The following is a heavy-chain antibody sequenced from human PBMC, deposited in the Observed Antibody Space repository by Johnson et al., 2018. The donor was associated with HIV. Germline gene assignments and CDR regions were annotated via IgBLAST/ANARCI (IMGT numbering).Heavy chain of an antibody. J-gene: IGHJ3*02. V-gene: IGHV3-30*04. D-gene: IGHD5/OR15-5a*01. CDR1: GFTFSDYA. Sequence: QVQLVESGGGVVQPGRSLRLSCAASGFTFSDYAMHWVRQAPGKGLEWVAVISYDGSKIYYADSVKGRFTISRDNSKNTLYLQMNSLRAEDSAVYYCALYPPDAFHIWGQGTMVTVSS. CDR2: ISYDGSKI. CDR3: ALYPPDAFHI.